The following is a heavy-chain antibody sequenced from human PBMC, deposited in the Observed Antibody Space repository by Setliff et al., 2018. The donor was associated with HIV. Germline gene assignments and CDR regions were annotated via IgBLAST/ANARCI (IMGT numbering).Heavy chain of an antibody. CDR2: IYTSGST. J-gene: IGHJ5*02. CDR1: GDSISTGYYY. Sequence: PSETLSLTCTVSGDSISTGYYYWSWIRQPAGKGLEWIGRIYTSGSTNYNPSLKSRVTISVDTSKNEFSLKLSSVTAADTAVYYCARSSSHWSGWFDPWGQGTLVTVS. D-gene: IGHD6-13*01. CDR3: ARSSSHWSGWFDP. V-gene: IGHV4-61*02.